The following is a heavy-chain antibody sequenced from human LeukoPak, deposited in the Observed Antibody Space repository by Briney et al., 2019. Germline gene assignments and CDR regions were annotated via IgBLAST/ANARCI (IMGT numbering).Heavy chain of an antibody. CDR1: GFTFDDYG. D-gene: IGHD6-13*01. V-gene: IGHV3-20*04. J-gene: IGHJ4*02. CDR3: ARPIAARPSSSSWYGSFDY. Sequence: PGGSLRLSCAASGFTFDDYGMSWVRQAPGKGLEWVSGINWNGGSTGYADSVKGRFTISRDNAKNSLYLQMNSLRAEDTALYYCARPIAARPSSSSWYGSFDYWGQGTLVTVSS. CDR2: INWNGGST.